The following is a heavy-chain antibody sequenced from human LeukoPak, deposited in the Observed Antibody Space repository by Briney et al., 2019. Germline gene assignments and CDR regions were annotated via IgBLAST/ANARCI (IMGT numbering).Heavy chain of an antibody. J-gene: IGHJ4*02. D-gene: IGHD6-13*01. CDR1: GGTFSSYA. CDR3: ARGPQQLGRGEYFDY. V-gene: IGHV1-69*05. Sequence: GASVKVSCKASGGTFSSYAISWVRQAPGQGLEWMGGIIPIFGTANYAQKFQGRVTITTDESTSTAYMELSSLRSEDKAVYYCARGPQQLGRGEYFDYWGQGTLVTVSS. CDR2: IIPIFGTA.